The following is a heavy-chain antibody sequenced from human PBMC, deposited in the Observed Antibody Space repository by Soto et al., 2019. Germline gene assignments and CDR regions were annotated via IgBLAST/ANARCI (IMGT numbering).Heavy chain of an antibody. Sequence: SETLSLTCTVSGGSISSSSYYWGWIRQPPGKGLEWIGSIYYSGSPYYNPSLKSRVTISVDTSKNQFSLKLSSVTAADTAVYYCARQRGGYYDSSGYLTSFDYWGQGTLVTVSS. CDR1: GGSISSSSYY. V-gene: IGHV4-39*01. J-gene: IGHJ4*02. CDR2: IYYSGSP. D-gene: IGHD3-22*01. CDR3: ARQRGGYYDSSGYLTSFDY.